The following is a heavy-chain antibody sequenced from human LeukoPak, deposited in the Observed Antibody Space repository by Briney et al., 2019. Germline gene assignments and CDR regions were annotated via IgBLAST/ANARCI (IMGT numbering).Heavy chain of an antibody. Sequence: ASVKVSCKASGYTFTGYYMHWVRQAPGQGLEWMGWINPNSGGTNYAQKFQGRVTMTRDTSISTAYMELGRLRSDDTAVYYCARVVLEGTGNRIDYWGQGTLVTVSS. CDR1: GYTFTGYY. J-gene: IGHJ4*02. D-gene: IGHD2-8*02. CDR3: ARVVLEGTGNRIDY. V-gene: IGHV1-2*02. CDR2: INPNSGGT.